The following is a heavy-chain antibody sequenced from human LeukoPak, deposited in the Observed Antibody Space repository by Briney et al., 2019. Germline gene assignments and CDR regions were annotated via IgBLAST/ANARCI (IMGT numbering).Heavy chain of an antibody. Sequence: SETLSLTCAAYGGSFSGYYWSWIRQPPGKGLEWIGQINHSGSPNYNPSLKSRVTISVDTSKNQFSLKLSSVTAADTAVYYCARDDILTGYYVDYWGQGTLVTVSS. CDR2: INHSGSP. V-gene: IGHV4-34*01. CDR1: GGSFSGYY. J-gene: IGHJ4*02. CDR3: ARDDILTGYYVDY. D-gene: IGHD3-9*01.